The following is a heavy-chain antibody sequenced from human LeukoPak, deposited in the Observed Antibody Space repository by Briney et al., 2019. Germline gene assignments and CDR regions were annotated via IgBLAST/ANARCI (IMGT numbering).Heavy chain of an antibody. CDR1: GFTFNSYA. V-gene: IGHV3-23*01. CDR3: AKGSAAARPYYFDN. J-gene: IGHJ4*02. Sequence: GGSLRLSCAASGFTFNSYAMSWVRQAPGKGLEWVSAVTDSGGSTYYADSVKGRFTISRDNSKNTLYLQMNSLRAEDTAVYFCAKGSAAARPYYFDNWGQGTLVTVSS. CDR2: VTDSGGST. D-gene: IGHD6-6*01.